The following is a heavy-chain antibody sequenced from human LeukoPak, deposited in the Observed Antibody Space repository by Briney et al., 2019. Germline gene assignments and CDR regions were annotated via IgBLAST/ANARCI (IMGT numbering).Heavy chain of an antibody. V-gene: IGHV3-53*01. CDR3: ARTYSGSYSRYFDY. CDR1: GFTVSNSY. Sequence: GGSLRLSCAASGFTVSNSYMSWVRQAPGKGLEWVSFLYSGGSTYYADSVKGRFTISRDNSKNTLYLQMNSLRAEDTAVYYCARTYSGSYSRYFDYWGQGTLATVSS. CDR2: LYSGGST. D-gene: IGHD1-26*01. J-gene: IGHJ4*02.